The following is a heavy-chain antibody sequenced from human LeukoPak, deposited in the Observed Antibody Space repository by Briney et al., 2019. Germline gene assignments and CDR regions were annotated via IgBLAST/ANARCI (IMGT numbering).Heavy chain of an antibody. CDR1: GFTFSSYG. J-gene: IGHJ4*02. CDR2: ISYDGSNK. V-gene: IGHV3-30*18. D-gene: IGHD3-10*01. CDR3: AKGDGAMVRGVIGGDY. Sequence: PGGSLRLSCAASGFTFSSYGMHWVRQAPGKGLEWVAVISYDGSNKYYADSVKGRFTISRDNSKNTLYLQMNSLRAEDTAVYYCAKGDGAMVRGVIGGDYWGQGTLVTVSS.